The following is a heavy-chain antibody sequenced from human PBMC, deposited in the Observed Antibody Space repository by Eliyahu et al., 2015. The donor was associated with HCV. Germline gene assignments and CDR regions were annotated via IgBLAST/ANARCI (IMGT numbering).Heavy chain of an antibody. Sequence: QVQLVQSGAEVKKPGASVKVSCKASGYTFTRYAMHWVRQAPGQRLEWMGRIKRGSRNTEYSQNFQGRVTITRDTSASTVYMELSSLRSEDTAVYYCATSISYCSGGDCYSPFDFWGQGTLVTVSS. CDR3: ATSISYCSGGDCYSPFDF. CDR1: GYTFTRYA. D-gene: IGHD2-15*01. J-gene: IGHJ4*02. CDR2: IKRGSRNT. V-gene: IGHV1-3*01.